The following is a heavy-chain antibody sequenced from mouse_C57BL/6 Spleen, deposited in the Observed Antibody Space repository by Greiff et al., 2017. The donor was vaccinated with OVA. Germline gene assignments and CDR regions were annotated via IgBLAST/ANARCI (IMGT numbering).Heavy chain of an antibody. J-gene: IGHJ1*03. CDR2: IDPETGGT. CDR3: TRRWLLYWYFDV. Sequence: QVQLQQSGAELVRPGASVTLSCKASGYTFTDYEMHWVKQTPVHGLEWIGAIDPETGGTAYNQKFKGKAILTADKSSSAAYMELRSLTSEDSAVYYCTRRWLLYWYFDVWGTGTTVTVSS. D-gene: IGHD2-3*01. CDR1: GYTFTDYE. V-gene: IGHV1-15*01.